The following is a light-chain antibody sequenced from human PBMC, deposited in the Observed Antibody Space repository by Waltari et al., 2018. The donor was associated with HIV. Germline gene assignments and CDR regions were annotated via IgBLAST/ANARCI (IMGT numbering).Light chain of an antibody. J-gene: IGLJ3*02. CDR1: TSDTSYFNF. CDR3: SSYSARGFVV. CDR2: EVY. Sequence: HSALTQPASVSGSPGQSITISCTGPTSDTSYFNFFSWYQQSPGRAPKLIIFEVYSRPSGISDRFSGSKSGVTASLTISALRAEDEADYFCSSYSARGFVVFGGGTKVTVL. V-gene: IGLV2-14*01.